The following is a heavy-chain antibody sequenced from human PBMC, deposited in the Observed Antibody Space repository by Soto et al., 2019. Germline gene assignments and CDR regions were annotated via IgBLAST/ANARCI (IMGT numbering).Heavy chain of an antibody. J-gene: IGHJ3*02. CDR3: ARDRQGRIVVVPAASMGTAFDI. Sequence: GASVKVSCKASGYTFTSYGISWVRQAPGQGLEWMGWISAYNGNTNYAQKLQGRVTMTTDTSTSTAYMELRSLRSDDTAVYYCARDRQGRIVVVPAASMGTAFDIWGQGTVVTVSS. CDR2: ISAYNGNT. D-gene: IGHD2-2*01. CDR1: GYTFTSYG. V-gene: IGHV1-18*01.